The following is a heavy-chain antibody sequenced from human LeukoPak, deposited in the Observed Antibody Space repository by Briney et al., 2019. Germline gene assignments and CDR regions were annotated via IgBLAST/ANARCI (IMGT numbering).Heavy chain of an antibody. CDR2: IYSGGRT. CDR1: GFTVSPNY. CDR3: ARVALVSGPSYGSESEAADY. D-gene: IGHD3-10*01. Sequence: GGSLRLSCEASGFTVSPNYMSWVRQAPGKGLEWVSVIYSGGRTYYADSVKGRFTISRDNPKNSLYLQMNSLRAEDTAVYYCARVALVSGPSYGSESEAADYWGQGTLVTVSS. V-gene: IGHV3-66*01. J-gene: IGHJ4*02.